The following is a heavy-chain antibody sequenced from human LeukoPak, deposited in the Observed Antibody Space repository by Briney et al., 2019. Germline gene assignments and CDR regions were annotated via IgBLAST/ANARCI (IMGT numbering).Heavy chain of an antibody. Sequence: ASVKVSCKVSGYTLTELSMHWVRQAPGKGLEWMGGFDPEDGETIYAQKFQGRVTMTEDTSTDTAYMELSSLRSEDTAVYYCATDGPLGWGELLRGYDYWGQGTLVTVSS. D-gene: IGHD1-26*01. J-gene: IGHJ4*02. CDR2: FDPEDGET. CDR3: ATDGPLGWGELLRGYDY. CDR1: GYTLTELS. V-gene: IGHV1-24*01.